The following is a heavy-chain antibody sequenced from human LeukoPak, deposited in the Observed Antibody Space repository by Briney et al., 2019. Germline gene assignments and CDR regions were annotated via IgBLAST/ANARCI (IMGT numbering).Heavy chain of an antibody. CDR1: GDSISSYY. J-gene: IGHJ4*02. CDR2: IYYSGST. CDR3: ARSNSWTPVSYGY. D-gene: IGHD6-13*01. Sequence: SETLSLTCAVYGDSISSYYWTWIRQPPGKGLEWIGYIYYSGSTNYNPSLKSRVTMSVDTSKNQFSLKLSSVTAADTAVYYCARSNSWTPVSYGYWGQGTLVTVSS. V-gene: IGHV4-59*08.